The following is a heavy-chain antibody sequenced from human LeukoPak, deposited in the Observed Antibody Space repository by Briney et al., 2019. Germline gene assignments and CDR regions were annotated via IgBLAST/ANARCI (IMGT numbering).Heavy chain of an antibody. D-gene: IGHD6-13*01. CDR2: IYYSGST. J-gene: IGHJ6*03. V-gene: IGHV4-59*12. Sequence: SETLSLTCTVSGGSISSYYWSWIRQPPGKGLEWIGNIYYSGSTNYNPSLKSRVTISVDTSKNQFSLKLRSVTAADTAVYYCAREGGSSPWSRDYFYMDVWGKGTTVTVSS. CDR1: GGSISSYY. CDR3: AREGGSSPWSRDYFYMDV.